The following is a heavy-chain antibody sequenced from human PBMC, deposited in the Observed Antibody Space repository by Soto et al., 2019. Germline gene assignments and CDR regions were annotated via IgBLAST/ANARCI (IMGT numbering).Heavy chain of an antibody. Sequence: ASVKVSCKASGYTFTSYAMHWVRQAPGQRLEWMGWINAGNGNTKYSQKFQGRVTITRDTSASTAYMELSSLRSEDTAVYYCARGPGYDILTGYHDAFDIWGQGTMVTVSS. J-gene: IGHJ3*02. V-gene: IGHV1-3*01. CDR2: INAGNGNT. D-gene: IGHD3-9*01. CDR3: ARGPGYDILTGYHDAFDI. CDR1: GYTFTSYA.